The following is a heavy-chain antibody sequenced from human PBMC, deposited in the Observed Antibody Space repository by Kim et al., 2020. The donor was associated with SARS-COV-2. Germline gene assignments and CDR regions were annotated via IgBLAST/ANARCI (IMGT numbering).Heavy chain of an antibody. CDR1: GFTFSSYS. J-gene: IGHJ3*02. CDR2: ISSSSYI. Sequence: GGSLRLSCAASGFTFSSYSMNWVRQAPGKGLEWVSSISSSSYIYYADSVKGRFTISRDNAKNSLYLQMNSLRAEDTAVYYCARGSSGWIAFDIWGQGTMVTVSS. D-gene: IGHD6-19*01. V-gene: IGHV3-21*01. CDR3: ARGSSGWIAFDI.